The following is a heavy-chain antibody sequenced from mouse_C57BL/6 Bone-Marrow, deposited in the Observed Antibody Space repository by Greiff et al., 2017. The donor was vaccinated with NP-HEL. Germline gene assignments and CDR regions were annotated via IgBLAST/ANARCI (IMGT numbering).Heavy chain of an antibody. CDR2: IDPSDSYT. CDR1: GYTFTSYW. J-gene: IGHJ1*03. CDR3: ARGIYYDHWYCDV. Sequence: QVQLQQPGAELVMPGASVKLSCKASGYTFTSYWMHWVKQRPGQGLEWIGEIDPSDSYTNYNQKFKGKSTLTVDKSSSTAYMQLRSLTSEDSAVYYCARGIYYDHWYCDVWGTGTTVTVSS. D-gene: IGHD2-4*01. V-gene: IGHV1-69*01.